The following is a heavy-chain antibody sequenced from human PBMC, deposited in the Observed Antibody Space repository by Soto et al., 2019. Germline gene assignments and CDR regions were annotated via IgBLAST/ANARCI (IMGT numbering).Heavy chain of an antibody. J-gene: IGHJ5*02. V-gene: IGHV4-31*03. Sequence: QVQLQESGPGLVKPSQTLSLTCTVSGGSISSGGYYWSWIRQHPGKGLEWIGYIYYSGSTYYNPSLKTRVTTSVDTPKNQLSLMLNPVTAADTAVYYCARRVFPWGQGTLVTVSS. D-gene: IGHD2-8*01. CDR2: IYYSGST. CDR3: ARRVFP. CDR1: GGSISSGGYY.